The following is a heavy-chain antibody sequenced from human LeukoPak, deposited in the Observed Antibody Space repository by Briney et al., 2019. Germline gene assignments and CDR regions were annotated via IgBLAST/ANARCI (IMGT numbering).Heavy chain of an antibody. D-gene: IGHD1-1*01. CDR3: ARGGINWNPGEIAFDI. CDR2: IYYYGSA. J-gene: IGHJ3*02. V-gene: IGHV4-59*01. CDR1: GGSISLYY. Sequence: SETLSLTCTVSGGSISLYYWTWIRQPPGKGLEWIGHIYYYGSANYNPTLKSRVTISVDTSENQFSLKLSSVTAADTAVYYCARGGINWNPGEIAFDIWGQGTTVTVSS.